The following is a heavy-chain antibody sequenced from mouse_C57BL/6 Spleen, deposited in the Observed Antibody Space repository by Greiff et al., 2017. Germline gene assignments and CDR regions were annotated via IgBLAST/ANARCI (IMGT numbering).Heavy chain of an antibody. CDR1: GYTFTDYN. Sequence: VQLQQSGPELVKPGASVKMSCKASGYTFTDYNMHWVKQSHGKSLEWIGYINPNNGGTSYNQKFKGKATLTVNKSSSTAYMELRSLTSEDSAVXYCARRIYYYGSSSRWYFDVWGTGTTVTVSS. V-gene: IGHV1-22*01. J-gene: IGHJ1*03. CDR3: ARRIYYYGSSSRWYFDV. CDR2: INPNNGGT. D-gene: IGHD1-1*01.